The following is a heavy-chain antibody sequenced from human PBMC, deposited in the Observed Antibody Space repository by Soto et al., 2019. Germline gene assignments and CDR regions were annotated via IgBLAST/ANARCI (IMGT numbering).Heavy chain of an antibody. V-gene: IGHV3-23*01. CDR2: ISGSGGST. Sequence: PGGSLRLSCAASGFTFSSYAMSWVRQAPGKGLEWVSAISGSGGSTYYADSVKGRFTISRDNSKNTLYLQMNSLRAEDTAVYYCATHLLLWFVEPQHLFDYWGQGTLVTASS. J-gene: IGHJ4*02. D-gene: IGHD3-10*01. CDR1: GFTFSSYA. CDR3: ATHLLLWFVEPQHLFDY.